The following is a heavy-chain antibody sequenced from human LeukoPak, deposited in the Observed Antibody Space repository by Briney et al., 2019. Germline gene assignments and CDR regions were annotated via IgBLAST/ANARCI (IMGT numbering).Heavy chain of an antibody. CDR1: GFTFSSCA. J-gene: IGHJ6*02. CDR3: AKPTDSSSWYHGDYYGMDV. Sequence: GGSLRLSCPTSGFTFSSCAMSWVRQAPGKGLEWVSAISGSGGSTYYADSVKGRFTISRDNSKNTLYLQMNSLRAEDTAVYYCAKPTDSSSWYHGDYYGMDVWGQGTTVTVSS. CDR2: ISGSGGST. V-gene: IGHV3-23*01. D-gene: IGHD6-13*01.